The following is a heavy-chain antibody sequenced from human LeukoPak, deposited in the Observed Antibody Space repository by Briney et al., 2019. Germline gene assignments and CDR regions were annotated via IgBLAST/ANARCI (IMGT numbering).Heavy chain of an antibody. CDR1: GFTFSNYN. V-gene: IGHV3-48*02. D-gene: IGHD4-17*01. Sequence: PGGYLRLSCAASGFTFSNYNLDWVRQAPGKGLEWVSYISDGSSTIYYADSVRGRFTISRDNAKNSLYLQINSLRDEDTDVYYCARETVGLDNWGQGTLVTVSS. CDR3: ARETVGLDN. J-gene: IGHJ4*02. CDR2: ISDGSSTI.